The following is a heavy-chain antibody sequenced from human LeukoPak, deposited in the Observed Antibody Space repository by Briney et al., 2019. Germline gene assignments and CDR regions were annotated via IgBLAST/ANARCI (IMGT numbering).Heavy chain of an antibody. V-gene: IGHV3-74*01. CDR3: ARGADSGYSSDN. Sequence: PGGSLRLSCAASGFTFSNYLMHWVRQAPGKGLVGVSRINSDGRSTNYADSVKGRFTISRDNAKNTLYLQMNSLRAEDTAVYYCARGADSGYSSDNWGQGTLVSVSS. D-gene: IGHD3-9*01. J-gene: IGHJ4*02. CDR1: GFTFSNYL. CDR2: INSDGRST.